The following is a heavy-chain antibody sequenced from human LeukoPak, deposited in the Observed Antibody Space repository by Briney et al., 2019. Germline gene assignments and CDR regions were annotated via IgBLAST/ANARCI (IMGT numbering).Heavy chain of an antibody. Sequence: PGGSLRLSCAASGFIFSSYWMAWVRQAPGKGLEWVANIKEDGSGKNYVDSVKGRFTISRDNAKNSLYLQTNSLRAEDTAVYYCARDAGYGYDRFDYWGQGTQVTVSS. CDR1: GFIFSSYW. V-gene: IGHV3-7*01. CDR2: IKEDGSGK. J-gene: IGHJ4*02. CDR3: ARDAGYGYDRFDY. D-gene: IGHD5-18*01.